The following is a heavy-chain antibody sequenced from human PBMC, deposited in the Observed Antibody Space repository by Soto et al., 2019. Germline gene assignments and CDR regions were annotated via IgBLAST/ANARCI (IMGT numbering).Heavy chain of an antibody. D-gene: IGHD1-1*01. J-gene: IGHJ2*01. CDR1: GFTVSSSY. CDR2: IYSGGNT. Sequence: EVQLVESGGGLVQPGGSLRLSCAASGFTVSSSYMGWVRQAPGKGLEWVSSIYSGGNTYYADSVRGRFTISTDNSKDTFYVQLISLRVDDTAMYYCARNVGFYWYFDLWGRGTLVTVSS. CDR3: ARNVGFYWYFDL. V-gene: IGHV3-66*01.